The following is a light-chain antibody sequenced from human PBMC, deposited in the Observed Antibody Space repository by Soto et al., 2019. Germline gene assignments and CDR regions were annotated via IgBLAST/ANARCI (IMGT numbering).Light chain of an antibody. CDR2: GAS. CDR3: QQYGSSLFT. Sequence: EIVLTQSPGTLSLSPGERATLSCRASQSVSSTYLAWYQQKPGQAPRPLIYGASSRATGIPDRFSGSGSGTDFTLTISRLEAEDFAVYYCQQYGSSLFTFGPGTKVDI. V-gene: IGKV3-20*01. CDR1: QSVSSTY. J-gene: IGKJ3*01.